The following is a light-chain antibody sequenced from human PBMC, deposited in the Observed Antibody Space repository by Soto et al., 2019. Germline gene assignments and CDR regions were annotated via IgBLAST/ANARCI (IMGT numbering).Light chain of an antibody. J-gene: IGLJ3*02. CDR1: RSNIGNNA. CDR2: NNN. V-gene: IGLV1-44*01. Sequence: QSVLTQPPSASGTPGQRVTISCSGSRSNIGNNAVSWYQQLPGTAPKLLIYNNNQRPSGFPDRVSGSKSGTSASLAISGLQSEDEADYYCAAWDDILNARGVVGGGTKVTVL. CDR3: AAWDDILNARGV.